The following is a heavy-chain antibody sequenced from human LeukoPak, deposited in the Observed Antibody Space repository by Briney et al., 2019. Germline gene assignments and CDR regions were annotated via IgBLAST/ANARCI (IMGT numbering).Heavy chain of an antibody. CDR2: INPNGGGT. D-gene: IGHD4-23*01. J-gene: IGHJ3*01. Sequence: GASVKVSCKAYGYTFTDYYMHWVRQAPGQGLEWMGWINPNGGGTNYAQNFQGRVSMTRDTSTTTVYMELSSLRSDDTAVYYCARDMSTAVTPISYAFDVWGQGTMVTVSS. V-gene: IGHV1-2*02. CDR3: ARDMSTAVTPISYAFDV. CDR1: GYTFTDYY.